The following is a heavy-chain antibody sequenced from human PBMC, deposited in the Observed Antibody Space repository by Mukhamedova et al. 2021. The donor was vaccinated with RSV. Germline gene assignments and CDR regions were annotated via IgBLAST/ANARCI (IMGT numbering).Heavy chain of an antibody. D-gene: IGHD6-6*01. V-gene: IGHV3-7*04. CDR3: ARYSSSSSWLDP. Sequence: EWVANIKQDESEKYYVDSVKGRFTISRDNAKNSLYLQMNSLRAEDTAVYYCARYSSSSSWLDPWGQGTLVTVSS. J-gene: IGHJ5*02. CDR2: IKQDESEK.